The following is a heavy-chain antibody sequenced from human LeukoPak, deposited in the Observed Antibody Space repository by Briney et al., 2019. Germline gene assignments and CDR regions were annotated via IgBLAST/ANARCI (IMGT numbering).Heavy chain of an antibody. CDR1: GFIFSDYG. D-gene: IGHD1-20*01. CDR3: AKDILVTGTTN. CDR2: ISGSGGST. J-gene: IGHJ4*02. Sequence: GGTLRLSCAASGFIFSDYGMSWVRQAPGKGLEWVSAISGSGGSTYYADSVKGRFTISRDNSKNTLYLQMNSLRAEDTAVYYCAKDILVTGTTNWGQGTLVTVSS. V-gene: IGHV3-23*01.